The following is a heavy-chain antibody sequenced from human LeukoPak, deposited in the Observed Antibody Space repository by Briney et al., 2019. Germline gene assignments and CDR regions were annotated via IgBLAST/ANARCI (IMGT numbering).Heavy chain of an antibody. D-gene: IGHD6-19*01. J-gene: IGHJ4*02. CDR1: GYTFTGYY. CDR2: INPNSGGT. V-gene: IGHV1-2*02. CDR3: ARGPSPTPRYSSGWYWGY. Sequence: ASVKVSRKASGYTFTGYYMHWVRQAPGQGLEWMGWINPNSGGTNYAQKFQGRATMTRDTSISTAYMELSRLRSDDTAVYYCARGPSPTPRYSSGWYWGYWGQGTLVTVSS.